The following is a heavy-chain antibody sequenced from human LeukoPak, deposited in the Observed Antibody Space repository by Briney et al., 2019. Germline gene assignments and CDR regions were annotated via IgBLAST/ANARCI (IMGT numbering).Heavy chain of an antibody. Sequence: SETLSLTCAVYGGSFSGYYWSWIRQPPGKGLEWIGEIKHSGSTNYNPSLKSRVTISVDTSKNQFSLKLSSVTAADTAVYYCARLGPGPYSSGWYGLRYYYYMDVWGKGTTVTISS. CDR2: IKHSGST. V-gene: IGHV4-34*01. CDR1: GGSFSGYY. J-gene: IGHJ6*03. CDR3: ARLGPGPYSSGWYGLRYYYYMDV. D-gene: IGHD6-19*01.